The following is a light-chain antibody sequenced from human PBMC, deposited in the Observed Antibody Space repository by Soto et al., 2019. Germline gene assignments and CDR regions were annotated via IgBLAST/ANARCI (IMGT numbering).Light chain of an antibody. CDR3: CSYTNSITRV. J-gene: IGLJ1*01. Sequence: QSVLTQPASVSGSPGQSITISCTGTSSDVGAYNYVSWYQQHPGKVPRLIIYDVFNRPSGVSARFSGAKSGNTASLTISGLQAEDEADYYCCSYTNSITRVFGTGTKVTVL. CDR1: SSDVGAYNY. V-gene: IGLV2-14*03. CDR2: DVF.